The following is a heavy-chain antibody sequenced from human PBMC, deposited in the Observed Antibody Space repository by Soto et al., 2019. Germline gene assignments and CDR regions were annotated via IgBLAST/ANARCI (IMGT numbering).Heavy chain of an antibody. D-gene: IGHD3-3*01. CDR3: AKPLRFLEWLSRKIDAFDI. J-gene: IGHJ3*02. V-gene: IGHV3-23*01. Sequence: EVQLLESGGGLVQPGGSLRLSCAASGFTFSSYAMSWVRQAPGKGLEWVSAISGSGGSTYYADSVKGRFTISRDNSKNTLYLQMTSLRAEDTAVYYCAKPLRFLEWLSRKIDAFDIWGQGTMVTVSS. CDR2: ISGSGGST. CDR1: GFTFSSYA.